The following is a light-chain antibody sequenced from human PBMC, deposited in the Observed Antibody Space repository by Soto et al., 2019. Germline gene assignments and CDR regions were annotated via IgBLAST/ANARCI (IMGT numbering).Light chain of an antibody. CDR1: QSVSSH. CDR2: AAS. J-gene: IGKJ4*01. V-gene: IGKV3-15*01. Sequence: IVMTQSPALLSVSPGERVTLSCRASQSVSSHLARYQQKPGQAPRLLMYAASTRANGIPARFSGSGSGTEFTLTITSLQSEDLALYYCQQYFDLVTFGGGTKVDIK. CDR3: QQYFDLVT.